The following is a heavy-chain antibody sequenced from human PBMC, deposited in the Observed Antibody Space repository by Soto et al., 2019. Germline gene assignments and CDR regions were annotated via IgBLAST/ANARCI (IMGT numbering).Heavy chain of an antibody. Sequence: QVQLIQSEAEVKKPGSSVRVSCTASGGIFGSHGFSWVRQAPGQRLEWVGGFIPIFRTLTYTEKFQARVRIAVDESTNTVYLALSSLTSEDTAVYYCVRDRRIYYSDPHDEFVASDYEVWGQGTMVSVSS. J-gene: IGHJ3*01. CDR1: GGIFGSHG. CDR3: VRDRRIYYSDPHDEFVASDYEV. CDR2: FIPIFRTL. V-gene: IGHV1-69*01. D-gene: IGHD3-22*01.